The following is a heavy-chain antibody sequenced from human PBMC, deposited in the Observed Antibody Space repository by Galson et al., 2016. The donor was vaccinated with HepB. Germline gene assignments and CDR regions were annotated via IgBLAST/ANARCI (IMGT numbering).Heavy chain of an antibody. V-gene: IGHV3-23*01. CDR2: ISGSGGST. CDR1: GFTFSSCP. Sequence: SLRLSCAASGFTFSSCPMSWVRQAPGKGLEWVSSISGSGGSTNYADSVKGRFTISRDNSKNTLYLQMNYLRAEDTAVYFCAKKMASVYSPCAYWGQATLVTVSS. CDR3: AKKMASVYSPCAY. D-gene: IGHD3-3*01. J-gene: IGHJ1*01.